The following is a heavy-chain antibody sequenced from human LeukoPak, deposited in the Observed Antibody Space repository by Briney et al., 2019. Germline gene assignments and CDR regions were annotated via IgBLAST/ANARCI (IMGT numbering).Heavy chain of an antibody. CDR2: IYYSKNT. CDR1: IGSFSGYY. CDR3: VSPRGFSYGYFDY. Sequence: SETLSLTCAVYIGSFSGYYWSWIRQPPGKGLEWIGSIYYSKNTYYNPSLKSRVTISADTSKNQFTLTLGSVSATDTAVYYCVSPRGFSYGYFDYWGQGTLVTVSS. V-gene: IGHV4-34*01. D-gene: IGHD5-18*01. J-gene: IGHJ4*02.